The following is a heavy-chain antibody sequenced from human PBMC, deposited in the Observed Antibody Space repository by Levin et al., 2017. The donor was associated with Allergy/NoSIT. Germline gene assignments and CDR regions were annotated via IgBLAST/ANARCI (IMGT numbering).Heavy chain of an antibody. D-gene: IGHD2-2*02. CDR2: IRSIGGTT. CDR3: ARARCSSTSRYTGAFDY. V-gene: IGHV3-11*01. J-gene: IGHJ4*02. CDR1: GFTFSDYY. Sequence: SCAASGFTFSDYYMSWIRQAPGKGLEWVSYIRSIGGTTYYADSVKGRFTISRDNAKNSLFLQMNSLRAEDTAVYYCARARCSSTSRYTGAFDYWGQGTLVTVSS.